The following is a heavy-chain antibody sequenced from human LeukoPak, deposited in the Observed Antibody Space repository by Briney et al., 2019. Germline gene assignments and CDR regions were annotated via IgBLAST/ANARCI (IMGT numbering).Heavy chain of an antibody. CDR1: GGSITGYY. CDR3: AREEFLHEIDSSGYFVY. V-gene: IGHV4-4*07. J-gene: IGHJ4*02. D-gene: IGHD3-22*01. Sequence: PSETLSLNCTVSGGSITGYYWNWIRQPAGQGLEWLGRVYSSGVGNYNPSLASRVTMSVDTSKNQFSLKLTSLTAADTAVYYCAREEFLHEIDSSGYFVYCGQGTLVTVSS. CDR2: VYSSGVG.